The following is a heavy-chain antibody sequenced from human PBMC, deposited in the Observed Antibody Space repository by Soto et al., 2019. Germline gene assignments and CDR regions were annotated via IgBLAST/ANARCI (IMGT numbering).Heavy chain of an antibody. CDR3: ARDSSSSYYYFDY. D-gene: IGHD3-22*01. J-gene: IGHJ4*02. V-gene: IGHV3-48*02. CDR2: ISSGSNTI. CDR1: GFTFSWFG. Sequence: EVQLVESGGGLLQPGGSLRLSCAASGFTFSWFGMNWVRQAPGKGLEWVSYISSGSNTINYAESVRGRFTISRDNAKNSLYLQMNSLRDDDTAVYYCARDSSSSYYYFDYWGPGTLVTVSS.